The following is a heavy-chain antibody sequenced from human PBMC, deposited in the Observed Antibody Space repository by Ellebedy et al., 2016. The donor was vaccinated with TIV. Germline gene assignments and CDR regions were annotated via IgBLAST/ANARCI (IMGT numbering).Heavy chain of an antibody. CDR2: ITQTGGST. V-gene: IGHV3-23*01. CDR1: GFTFINYA. J-gene: IGHJ4*02. D-gene: IGHD6-19*01. Sequence: PGGSLRLSCAASGFTFINYALTWVRQAPGKRLEWISTITQTGGSTYYADSVKGRFTISRDNSKTTLYLQMSNLNVEDTAMYFCAKVASGWPRAPFDSWGQGTLIIVSS. CDR3: AKVASGWPRAPFDS.